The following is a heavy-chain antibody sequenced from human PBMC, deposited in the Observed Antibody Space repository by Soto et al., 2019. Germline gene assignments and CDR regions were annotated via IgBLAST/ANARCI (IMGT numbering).Heavy chain of an antibody. CDR1: GHSFITYG. CDR2: IIASTGIT. Sequence: QVQLVQSGAEVKNPGASVKVSCKASGHSFITYGISWVRQAPGQGLEWMGRIIASTGITNYAQKFQYIVTMTTDTYTNTAYMEMRRLRSDDTAVFYCARDKGGSSNYWGQGTLVTVSS. D-gene: IGHD1-26*01. J-gene: IGHJ4*02. V-gene: IGHV1-18*01. CDR3: ARDKGGSSNY.